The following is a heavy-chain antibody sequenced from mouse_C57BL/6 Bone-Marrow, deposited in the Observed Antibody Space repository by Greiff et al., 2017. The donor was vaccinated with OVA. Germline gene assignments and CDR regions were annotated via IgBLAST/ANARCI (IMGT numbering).Heavy chain of an antibody. CDR1: GYTFTSYG. J-gene: IGHJ2*01. D-gene: IGHD2-3*01. CDR3: ARYDGYFDY. V-gene: IGHV1-81*01. CDR2: IYPRSGNT. Sequence: LEESGAELARPGASVKLSCKASGYTFTSYGISWVKQRTGQGLEWIGEIYPRSGNTYYNEKFKGKATLTADKSSSTAYMELRSLTSEDSAVYFCARYDGYFDYWGQGTTLTVSS.